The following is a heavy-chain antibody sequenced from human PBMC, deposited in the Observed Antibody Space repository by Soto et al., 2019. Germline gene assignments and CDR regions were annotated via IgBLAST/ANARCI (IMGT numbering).Heavy chain of an antibody. J-gene: IGHJ5*02. CDR3: ARVLFGRGNWYDP. D-gene: IGHD3-3*01. CDR2: IHYSGST. Sequence: PSETLSLTCTVSGGSISSYYWSWIRQPPGKGLEWIGYIHYSGSTNHNPSLKSRVTISVDTSKNQISQKLRSVTAADTAVYYCARVLFGRGNWYDPWGQGTLVTVS. CDR1: GGSISSYY. V-gene: IGHV4-59*01.